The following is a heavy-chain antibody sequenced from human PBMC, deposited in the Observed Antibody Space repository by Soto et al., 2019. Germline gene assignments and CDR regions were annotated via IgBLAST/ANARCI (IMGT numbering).Heavy chain of an antibody. CDR3: AGSRRKQPKAAARYFNY. CDR1: GGSFSGYY. Sequence: PSETLSLTCAVYGGSFSGYYWSWIRQPPGKGLEWIGEINHSGSTNYNPSLKSRVTISVDTSKNQFSLKLSSVTAADTAVYYCAGSRRKQPKAAARYFNYGGQEPLSTVS. D-gene: IGHD6-13*01. V-gene: IGHV4-34*01. J-gene: IGHJ4*02. CDR2: INHSGST.